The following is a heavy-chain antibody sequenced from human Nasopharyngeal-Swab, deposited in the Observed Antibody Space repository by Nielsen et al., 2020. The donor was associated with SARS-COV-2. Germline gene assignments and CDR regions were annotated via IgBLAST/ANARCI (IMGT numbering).Heavy chain of an antibody. J-gene: IGHJ4*02. CDR2: IKQDGSEK. V-gene: IGHV3-7*02. D-gene: IGHD4-17*01. CDR3: ASPTYGDYTDPFDY. Sequence: GESLKISCAASGFTFSSYWMNWVRQAPGKGLEWVANIKQDGSEKPYVDSVRGRFTISRDNAKNSVYLQMNSLRAEDTAVYYCASPTYGDYTDPFDYWGQGTLVTVSS. CDR1: GFTFSSYW.